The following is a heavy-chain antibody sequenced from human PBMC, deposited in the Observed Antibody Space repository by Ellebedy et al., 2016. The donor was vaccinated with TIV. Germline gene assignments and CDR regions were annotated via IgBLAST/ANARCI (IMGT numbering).Heavy chain of an antibody. CDR2: IKQDGTEI. Sequence: GGSLRLSCAASGFTFSRYWMSWVRQAPGKGLEWVANIKQDGTEISYVDSVKGRFTISRDNAENSLFLQMSSPRADDTAVYYCAKMGHETGGSYSGGLDSWGQGALVTVSS. CDR1: GFTFSRYW. J-gene: IGHJ4*02. D-gene: IGHD3-3*01. V-gene: IGHV3-7*01. CDR3: AKMGHETGGSYSGGLDS.